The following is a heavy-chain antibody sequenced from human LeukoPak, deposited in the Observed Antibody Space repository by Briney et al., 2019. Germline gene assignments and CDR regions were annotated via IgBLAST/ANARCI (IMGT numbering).Heavy chain of an antibody. J-gene: IGHJ4*02. CDR2: IYYSGST. V-gene: IGHV4-39*01. CDR3: ARLVLMVYATIDY. D-gene: IGHD2-8*01. CDR1: GGSISSSSYY. Sequence: PSETLSLTCTVSGGSISSSSYYWGWIRQPPGKGLEWIGSIYYSGSTYYNPSLKSRVTISVDTSKNQFSLKLSSVTAADTAVYYCARLVLMVYATIDYWGQGNPGHRLL.